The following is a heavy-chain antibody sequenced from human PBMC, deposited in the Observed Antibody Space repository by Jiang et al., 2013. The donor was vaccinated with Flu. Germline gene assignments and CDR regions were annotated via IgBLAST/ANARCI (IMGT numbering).Heavy chain of an antibody. CDR3: ARDQGGGSYWRYDAFDI. D-gene: IGHD1-26*01. Sequence: GAEVKKPGASVKVSCKASGYTFTSYGISWVRQAPGQGLEWMGWISAYNGNTNYAQKLQGRVTMTTDTSTSTAYMELRSLRSDDTAVYYCARDQGGGSYWRYDAFDIWGQGTMVTVSS. J-gene: IGHJ3*02. CDR1: GYTFTSYG. V-gene: IGHV1-18*01. CDR2: ISAYNGNT.